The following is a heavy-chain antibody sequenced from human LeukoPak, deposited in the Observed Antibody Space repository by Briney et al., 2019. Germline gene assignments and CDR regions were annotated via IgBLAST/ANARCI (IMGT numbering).Heavy chain of an antibody. CDR1: GYTFTSYA. D-gene: IGHD3-9*01. CDR3: ARDPELRYFDWLGISPSQGGLDY. CDR2: INTNTGNP. Sequence: ASVKVSCKASGYTFTSYAMNWVRQAPGQGLEWMGWINTNTGNPTYAQGFTGRFVFSLDTSVSTAYLQISSLKAEDTAVYYCARDPELRYFDWLGISPSQGGLDYWGQGTLVTVSS. J-gene: IGHJ4*02. V-gene: IGHV7-4-1*02.